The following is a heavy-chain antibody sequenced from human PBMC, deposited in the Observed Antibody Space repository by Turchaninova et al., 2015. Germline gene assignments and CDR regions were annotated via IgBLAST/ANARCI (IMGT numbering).Heavy chain of an antibody. CDR1: GGSFSGYY. CDR3: ARGSTVTAFDC. D-gene: IGHD4-17*01. V-gene: IGHV4-34*01. CDR2: INHSGST. J-gene: IGHJ4*02. Sequence: QVQLQQGGAGLLKPSETLSRTCAVYGGSFSGYYWTWIRPPPGKGLEWIGEINHSGSTNYNPSLKSRVTISVGTSKNQFSLKLSSVTAADTAVYYCARGSTVTAFDCWGQGTLVTVSS.